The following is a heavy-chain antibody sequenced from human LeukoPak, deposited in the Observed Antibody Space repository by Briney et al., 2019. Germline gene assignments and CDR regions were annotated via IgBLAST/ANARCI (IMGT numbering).Heavy chain of an antibody. CDR2: IDPSDSYT. Sequence: GESLKISCKGSGXSFSSYCINWVRQMPEKGLEWMGRIDPSDSYTNYNPSFQGHVTISADKSISTAYLQWSSLMASDTAMYYCARHTISDYWGQGTQVTVSS. D-gene: IGHD3-10*01. CDR1: GXSFSSYC. V-gene: IGHV5-10-1*01. J-gene: IGHJ4*02. CDR3: ARHTISDY.